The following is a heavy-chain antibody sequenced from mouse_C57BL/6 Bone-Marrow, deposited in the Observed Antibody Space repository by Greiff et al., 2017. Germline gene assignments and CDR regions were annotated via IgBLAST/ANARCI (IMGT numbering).Heavy chain of an antibody. Sequence: EVQLQQSGPVLVKPGASVKMSCKASGYTFTDYYMNWVKQSHGKSLEWIGVINPYNGGTSYNQKFKGKATLTVDKSSSTAYMELNSLTSEDSAVYYCARTYYYGSSSYAMDYWGQGTSVTVSS. J-gene: IGHJ4*01. CDR1: GYTFTDYY. CDR3: ARTYYYGSSSYAMDY. CDR2: INPYNGGT. V-gene: IGHV1-19*01. D-gene: IGHD1-1*01.